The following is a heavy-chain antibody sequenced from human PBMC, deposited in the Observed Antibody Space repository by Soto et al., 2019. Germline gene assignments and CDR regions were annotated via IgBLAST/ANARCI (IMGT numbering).Heavy chain of an antibody. D-gene: IGHD1-20*01. J-gene: IGHJ4*02. CDR3: ARDAAIGMNDY. CDR1: GYTFTSYG. V-gene: IGHV1-18*01. Sequence: QVQLVQSGAEVKKPGASEKVSCKASGYTFTSYGISWVRQAPGQGLEWMGWISAYNGNKKYAQKVQGRVTMTTDTSTTTAYMEVRSLRSDDTAVYYCARDAAIGMNDYWGQGTLVTVSS. CDR2: ISAYNGNK.